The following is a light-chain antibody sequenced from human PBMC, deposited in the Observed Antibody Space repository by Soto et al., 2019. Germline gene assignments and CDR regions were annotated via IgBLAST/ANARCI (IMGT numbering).Light chain of an antibody. Sequence: QSVLTQPPSASGSPGQSVTISCTGTSSDVGGYNYVSWYQQHPGKAPRLVIYEVTKRPSRVPDRFSGSKSGNTASLTVSGLQADDEADYYCSSFSGFSTVFGTGTKVTVL. V-gene: IGLV2-8*01. CDR1: SSDVGGYNY. CDR3: SSFSGFSTV. CDR2: EVT. J-gene: IGLJ1*01.